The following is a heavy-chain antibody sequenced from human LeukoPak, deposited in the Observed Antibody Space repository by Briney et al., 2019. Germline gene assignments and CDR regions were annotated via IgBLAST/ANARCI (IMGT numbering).Heavy chain of an antibody. CDR2: IYYSGST. J-gene: IGHJ4*02. Sequence: PSETLSLTCTVSGGSISSSSYYWGWIRQPPGKGLEWIGSIYYSGSTYYNPSLKSRVTISVDTSKNQFSLKLSSVTAADTAVYFCARRDDSSGYHKIFDYWGPGTLVTVSS. V-gene: IGHV4-39*07. CDR3: ARRDDSSGYHKIFDY. CDR1: GGSISSSSYY. D-gene: IGHD3-22*01.